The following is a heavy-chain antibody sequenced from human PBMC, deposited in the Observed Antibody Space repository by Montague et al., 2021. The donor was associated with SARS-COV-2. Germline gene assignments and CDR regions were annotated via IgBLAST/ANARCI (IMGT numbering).Heavy chain of an antibody. CDR2: IYYTVNT. Sequence: ETLSLTCTVSGGSITNNIDYWAWIRQPPGKGLEWIGSIYYTVNTYYNPSLKSRVTISVVTSKNHFTLKLSSVTAAETAVYYCARLKRYFDSSGSPSAFDFWGQGTKVTVSS. V-gene: IGHV4-39*02. CDR1: GGSITNNIDY. D-gene: IGHD3-22*01. CDR3: ARLKRYFDSSGSPSAFDF. J-gene: IGHJ3*01.